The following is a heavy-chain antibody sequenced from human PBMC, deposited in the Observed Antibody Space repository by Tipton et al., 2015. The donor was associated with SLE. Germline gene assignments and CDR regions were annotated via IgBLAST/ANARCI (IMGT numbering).Heavy chain of an antibody. CDR1: GFIFSSYA. D-gene: IGHD1-1*01. J-gene: IGHJ4*02. Sequence: SLRLSCAASGFIFSSYAMHWVRQAPGKGLEWVAVISYDGSNKYYADSVKGRFTISRDNSKNTLYLQMNSLRVEDTAVYYCAREGNWNGEFDYWGQGTLVTVSS. CDR3: AREGNWNGEFDY. CDR2: ISYDGSNK. V-gene: IGHV3-30*04.